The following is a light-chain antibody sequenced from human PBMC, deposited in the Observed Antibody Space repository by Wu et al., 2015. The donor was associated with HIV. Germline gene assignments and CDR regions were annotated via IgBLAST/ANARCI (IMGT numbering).Light chain of an antibody. V-gene: IGKV3-20*01. CDR3: HQRSNSPLT. CDR2: GAS. CDR1: QSVSSSY. J-gene: IGKJ4*01. Sequence: EIVLTQSPGTLSLSPGERATLSCRASQSVSSSYLAWYQQKPGQAPRLLIYGASSRATGIPDRFSGSGSGTDFTLTISSLEPEDFAVYFCHQRSNSPLTFGGGTKVEIK.